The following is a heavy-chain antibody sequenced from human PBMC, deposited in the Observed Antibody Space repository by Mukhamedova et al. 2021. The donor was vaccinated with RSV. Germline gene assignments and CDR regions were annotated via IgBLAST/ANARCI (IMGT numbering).Heavy chain of an antibody. V-gene: IGHV2-70*01. CDR2: IDWDDDE. D-gene: IGHD1-14*01. J-gene: IGHJ4*02. CDR3: ARTYRGGASRFYFDN. Sequence: LIDWDDDEFYSTSLKTRLTISKDTSKNQVVLAMTNMDPVDTATYYCARTYRGGASRFYFDNWGQGTLITVSS.